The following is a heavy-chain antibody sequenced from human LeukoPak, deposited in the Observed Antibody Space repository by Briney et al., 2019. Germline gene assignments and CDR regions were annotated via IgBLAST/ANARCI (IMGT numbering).Heavy chain of an antibody. D-gene: IGHD3-22*01. CDR1: GYSVISGYY. V-gene: IGHV4-38-2*01. Sequence: PSETLSLTCAVSGYSVISGYYWVWIRQPAGGGLEWIGRIFSSGSTDYNASLKSRLTMSLDTSKNQFSLKLISVTAADTAVYYCARAMGTVYYYDSSGYYFPDYWGQGTLVTVSS. CDR2: IFSSGST. J-gene: IGHJ4*02. CDR3: ARAMGTVYYYDSSGYYFPDY.